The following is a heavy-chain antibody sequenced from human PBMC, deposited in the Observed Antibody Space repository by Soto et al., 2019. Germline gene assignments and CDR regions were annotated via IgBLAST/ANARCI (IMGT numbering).Heavy chain of an antibody. Sequence: QVQLQESGPGLVMPSQTLSLTCTVSGCSISSDDYYWTWLRPSPGRGLGWMGYHFHSGSTYSNPSLKSRITISVGAYRNPSSLRLSSVTAADTAVYYWARLDNTGYFSNQKPYFFDYWGQGTLVTVSS. J-gene: IGHJ4*02. CDR3: ARLDNTGYFSNQKPYFFDY. CDR1: GCSISSDDYY. CDR2: HFHSGST. V-gene: IGHV4-31*03. D-gene: IGHD3-22*01.